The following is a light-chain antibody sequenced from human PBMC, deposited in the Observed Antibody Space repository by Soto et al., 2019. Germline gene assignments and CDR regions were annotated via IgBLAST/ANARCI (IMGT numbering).Light chain of an antibody. J-gene: IGLJ2*01. CDR2: LNSDGSH. CDR1: SGHSSYA. Sequence: QPVRTQSPSASASLGASVKFTWTLSSGHSSYAIAWHQQQPEKGPRYLMKLNSDGSHNKGDGIPDRFSGSSSGAERYLTISSLQSEEEADYYCQTWDTGSVIFGGGTKLTVL. CDR3: QTWDTGSVI. V-gene: IGLV4-69*01.